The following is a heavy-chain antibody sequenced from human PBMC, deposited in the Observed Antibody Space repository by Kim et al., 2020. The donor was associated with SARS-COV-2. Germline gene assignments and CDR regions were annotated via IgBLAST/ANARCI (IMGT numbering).Heavy chain of an antibody. D-gene: IGHD3-22*01. CDR1: GFTFSSYA. V-gene: IGHV3-30*04. CDR2: ISYDGSNK. CDR3: ARDLNYYDSSGYFTP. Sequence: GGSLRLSCAASGFTFSSYAMHWVRQAPGKGLEWVAVISYDGSNKYYADSVKGRFTISRDNSKNTLYLQMNSLRAEDTAVYYCARDLNYYDSSGYFTPWG. J-gene: IGHJ5*02.